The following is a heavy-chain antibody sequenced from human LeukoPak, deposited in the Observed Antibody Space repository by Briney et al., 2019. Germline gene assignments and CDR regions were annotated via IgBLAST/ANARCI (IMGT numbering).Heavy chain of an antibody. Sequence: PSETLSLTCAVCGGSFSGYYWSWIRQPPGKGLEWIGEINHSGSTNYNPSLKSRVTISVDTSKNQFSLKLSSVTAADTAVYYCARGPVTTGTLDYWGQGTLVTVSS. CDR3: ARGPVTTGTLDY. D-gene: IGHD4-17*01. CDR2: INHSGST. CDR1: GGSFSGYY. V-gene: IGHV4-34*01. J-gene: IGHJ4*02.